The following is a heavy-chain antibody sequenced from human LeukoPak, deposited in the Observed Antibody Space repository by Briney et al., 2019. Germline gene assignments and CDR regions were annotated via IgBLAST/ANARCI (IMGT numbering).Heavy chain of an antibody. CDR3: ARDRGAAMDPFDY. Sequence: SETLSLTCTVSGGSINGGNYYWTWLRQPAGKGLEWIGRISPSGSTNHNPSLTSRVTISVDTSKNQFSPKLNFVTAADTAVYYCARDRGAAMDPFDYWGQGTLVTVSS. V-gene: IGHV4-61*02. D-gene: IGHD5-18*01. CDR1: GGSINGGNYY. CDR2: ISPSGST. J-gene: IGHJ4*02.